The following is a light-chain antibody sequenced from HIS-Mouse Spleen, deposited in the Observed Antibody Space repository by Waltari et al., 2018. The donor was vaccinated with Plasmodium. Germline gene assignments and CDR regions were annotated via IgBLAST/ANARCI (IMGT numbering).Light chain of an antibody. Sequence: QSVLTQPPSASGTPGQRVTIPCSGSSSTLGSNTVNWYQQLPGPAPKLLIYSNHQRPSGVPDRFSGSKSGTSASLAISGLQSEDEADYYCAAWDDSLNGVVFGGGTKLTVL. CDR1: SSTLGSNT. CDR3: AAWDDSLNGVV. V-gene: IGLV1-44*01. J-gene: IGLJ2*01. CDR2: SNH.